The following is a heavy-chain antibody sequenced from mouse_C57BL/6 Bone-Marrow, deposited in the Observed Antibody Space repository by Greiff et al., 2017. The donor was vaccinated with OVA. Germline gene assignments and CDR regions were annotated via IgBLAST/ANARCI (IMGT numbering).Heavy chain of an antibody. Sequence: EVKLQESGGDLVKPGGSLKLSCAASGFTFSSYGMSWVRQTPDKRLEWVATISSGGSYTYYPDSVKGRLTISRDNAKNTLYLQTSSRKSEDTAMYYCARREPLRRYFDYWGQGTTLTVSS. CDR1: GFTFSSYG. J-gene: IGHJ2*01. CDR2: ISSGGSYT. V-gene: IGHV5-6*02. CDR3: ARREPLRRYFDY. D-gene: IGHD6-1*01.